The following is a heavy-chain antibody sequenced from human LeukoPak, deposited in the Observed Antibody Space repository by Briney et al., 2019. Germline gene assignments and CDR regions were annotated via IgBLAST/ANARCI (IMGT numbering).Heavy chain of an antibody. CDR3: ARSVAGSSSAFDY. CDR2: IYYSGST. V-gene: IGHV4-39*01. J-gene: IGHJ4*02. CDR1: GGSISSSSYY. D-gene: IGHD6-6*01. Sequence: SETLSLTCTVSGGSISSSSYYWGWIRQPPGKGLEWIGSIYYSGSTYYNPSLKSRVTISVDTSKNQFPLKLSSVTAADTAVYYCARSVAGSSSAFDYWGQGTLVTVSS.